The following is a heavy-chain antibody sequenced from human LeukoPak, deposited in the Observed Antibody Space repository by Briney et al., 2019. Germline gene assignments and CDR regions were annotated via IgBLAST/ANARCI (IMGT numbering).Heavy chain of an antibody. V-gene: IGHV4-4*07. CDR3: ARGLKAYGDPRNYYGMDV. CDR1: GGSISSYY. CDR2: IYTGGST. D-gene: IGHD4-17*01. Sequence: KTSETLSLTCTVSGGSISSYYWSWIRQPAGKGLEWIGRIYTGGSTNYNPSLKSRVTMSVDTSKNQFSLKLSSVTAADTAVYYCARGLKAYGDPRNYYGMDVWGQGTTVTVSS. J-gene: IGHJ6*02.